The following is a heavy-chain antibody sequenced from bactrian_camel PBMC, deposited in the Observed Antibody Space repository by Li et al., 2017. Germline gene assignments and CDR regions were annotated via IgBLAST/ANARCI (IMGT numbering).Heavy chain of an antibody. D-gene: IGHD1*01. J-gene: IGHJ4*01. CDR2: VDSRGTA. V-gene: IGHV3S53*01. Sequence: VQLVESGGGSVRAGGSLKLSCEFSGNTNADYCMGWYRQAPGKEKEGVAVVDSRGTASYTETAKGRFTISKDRAKNTLYLQMNNLKPEDTAMYYCAADKTPREVRNGRCWGTTEARGPRSPSP. CDR1: GNTNADYC. CDR3: AADKTPREVRNGRCWGTT.